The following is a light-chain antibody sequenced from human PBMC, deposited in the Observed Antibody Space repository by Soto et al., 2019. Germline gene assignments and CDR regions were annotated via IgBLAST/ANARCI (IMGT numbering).Light chain of an antibody. CDR1: QSVSSSY. CDR2: GAS. Sequence: EIVLTQSPGTLSLSPGERATLSCRASQSVSSSYLAWYQQKPGQAPRLLIYGASSRATGIPDRFSGSGSGTDFARTISRLEPEDSAVYYWQQYGSSPITFRQGTRLEIK. V-gene: IGKV3-20*01. J-gene: IGKJ5*01. CDR3: QQYGSSPIT.